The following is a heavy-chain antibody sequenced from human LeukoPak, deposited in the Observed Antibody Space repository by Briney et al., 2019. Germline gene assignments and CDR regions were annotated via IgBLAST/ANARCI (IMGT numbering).Heavy chain of an antibody. CDR2: ISGSGSST. J-gene: IGHJ4*02. D-gene: IGHD3-3*01. CDR1: GFTFSNYA. Sequence: PGGSLRLSCAASGFTFSNYAMSWVRQAPGKGLEWVSAISGSGSSTFYTDSVKGRFTISRDNSMNTLFLQMSSLRAEDTAVYYCARSTRSILVGFDCWGQGTLVTVSS. V-gene: IGHV3-23*01. CDR3: ARSTRSILVGFDC.